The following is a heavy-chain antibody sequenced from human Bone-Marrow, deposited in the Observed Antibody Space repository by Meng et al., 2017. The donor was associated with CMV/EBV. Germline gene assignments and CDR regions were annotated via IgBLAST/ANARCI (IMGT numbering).Heavy chain of an antibody. V-gene: IGHV1-69*02. D-gene: IGHD6-13*01. CDR3: PTVGDSSSWLPYYYYGMDV. Sequence: SVKVSCKACGGTFSSYTISWVRQAPGQGLEWMGRIIPILGIANYAQKFQGRVTITADKSTSTAYMELSSLISEDTAVYYCPTVGDSSSWLPYYYYGMDVWGQGTTVTVSS. CDR1: GGTFSSYT. J-gene: IGHJ6*02. CDR2: IIPILGIA.